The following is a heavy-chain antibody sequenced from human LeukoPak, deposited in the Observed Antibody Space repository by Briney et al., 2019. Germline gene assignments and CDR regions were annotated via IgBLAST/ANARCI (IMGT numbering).Heavy chain of an antibody. CDR2: ISWNSDSI. V-gene: IGHV3-9*01. CDR3: AKDVTHYGDYVGY. Sequence: GGSLRLSCAASGFTFDDYAMHWVRQAPGKGLEWVSGISWNSDSIGYADSVKGRFTISRDNAKNSLYLQMNSLRAEDTALYYCAKDVTHYGDYVGYWGQGTLVTVSS. CDR1: GFTFDDYA. J-gene: IGHJ4*02. D-gene: IGHD4-17*01.